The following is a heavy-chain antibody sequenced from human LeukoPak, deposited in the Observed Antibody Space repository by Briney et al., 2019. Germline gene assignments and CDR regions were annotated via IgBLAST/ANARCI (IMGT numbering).Heavy chain of an antibody. CDR3: ATHSTVTTGTVEYYYYYGMDV. CDR1: GYSFTTDY. Sequence: GESLKISCKGSGYSFTTDYIGWVRQMPGKGLEWMGIIYPDDSDTTYSPSFQGQVTISVDKSITTAFLQWSSLKASDTAMYYCATHSTVTTGTVEYYYYYGMDVWGQGTTVTVSS. V-gene: IGHV5-51*01. D-gene: IGHD4-17*01. J-gene: IGHJ6*02. CDR2: IYPDDSDT.